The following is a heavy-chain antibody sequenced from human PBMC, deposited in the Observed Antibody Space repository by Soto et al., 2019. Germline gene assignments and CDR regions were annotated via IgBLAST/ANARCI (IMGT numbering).Heavy chain of an antibody. D-gene: IGHD2-15*01. J-gene: IGHJ4*02. CDR1: GFDVSNTD. CDR3: AREAIIVIAAPEYYFDY. CDR2: IYSGGYT. Sequence: EVQLVESGGDLVQRGGSLRLSCAASGFDVSNTDMSWVRQAPGKGLEWVSVIYSGGYTNYADSVKGRFIVSRDSPKKTLYLQMDSLRAEDTALYFLAREAIIVIAAPEYYFDYWGQGTLVTVSS. V-gene: IGHV3-66*01.